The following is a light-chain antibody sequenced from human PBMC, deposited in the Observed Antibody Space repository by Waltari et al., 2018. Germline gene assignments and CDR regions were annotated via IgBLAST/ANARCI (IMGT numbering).Light chain of an antibody. V-gene: IGKV3D-15*01. Sequence: EIVMTQSPATLSLSPGERATLSCRASQSVSSRLAWYQQKPGQTPRLLIYDASNRATGIPDRFSGSGSGTEFTLIISSLEPEDVAVYFCQQETDWSYSFGQGTKVEIK. CDR1: QSVSSR. CDR2: DAS. J-gene: IGKJ2*03. CDR3: QQETDWSYS.